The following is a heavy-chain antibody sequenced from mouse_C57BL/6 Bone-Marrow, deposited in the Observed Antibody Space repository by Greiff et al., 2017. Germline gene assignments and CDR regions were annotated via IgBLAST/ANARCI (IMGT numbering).Heavy chain of an antibody. Sequence: VQLQQPGAELVMPGASVKLSCKASGYTFTSYWMHWVKQRPGQGLEWIGEIDPSDSYTNYNQKFKGKSTLTVDKSSSTAYMQLSSLTSEDSAVYYCARSYYGNWYFDVWGTGATVTVSS. CDR1: GYTFTSYW. D-gene: IGHD1-1*01. J-gene: IGHJ1*03. CDR2: IDPSDSYT. CDR3: ARSYYGNWYFDV. V-gene: IGHV1-69*01.